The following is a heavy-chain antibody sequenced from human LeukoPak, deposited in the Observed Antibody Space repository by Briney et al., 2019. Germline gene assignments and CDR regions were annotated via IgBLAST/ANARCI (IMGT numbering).Heavy chain of an antibody. CDR3: ARAIVAVTTPNGAFDI. V-gene: IGHV1-69*01. D-gene: IGHD4-11*01. CDR2: IIPIFGTA. CDR1: GGTFSGSA. Sequence: GSSVKVSCKASGGTFSGSAISWVRQAPGQGLEWTGGIIPIFGTANYAQKFQGRVTITADESTSTAYMELNSLRSEDSAVYYCARAIVAVTTPNGAFDIWGQGTMVTVSS. J-gene: IGHJ3*02.